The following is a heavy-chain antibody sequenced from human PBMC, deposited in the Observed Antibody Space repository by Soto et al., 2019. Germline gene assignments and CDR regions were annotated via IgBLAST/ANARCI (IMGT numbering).Heavy chain of an antibody. V-gene: IGHV4-4*07. CDR1: GGAISGYY. CDR2: IYSSGGT. Sequence: SETLSLTCTVSGGAISGYYWTWIRQPAGKGLEWIGRIYSSGGTKYNPSLKSRVDMSLDMSKNQFSLRLNSVTAADTAVYYCARGQRFSDSFNPWGQGTLVTVSS. D-gene: IGHD3-3*01. J-gene: IGHJ5*02. CDR3: ARGQRFSDSFNP.